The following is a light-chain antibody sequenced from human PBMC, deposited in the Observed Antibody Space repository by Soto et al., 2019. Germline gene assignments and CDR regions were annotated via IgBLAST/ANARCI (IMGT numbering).Light chain of an antibody. Sequence: QSALTQPASVSGSPGQSVTISCTGTSSDVGGYNYVSWYQQHPGEAPKLMIYEVSNRPSGVPNRFSGSKSGNTASLTISGLQAEDEADYYCSLYTSSSTYVFGTGTKVTVL. V-gene: IGLV2-14*01. J-gene: IGLJ1*01. CDR2: EVS. CDR3: SLYTSSSTYV. CDR1: SSDVGGYNY.